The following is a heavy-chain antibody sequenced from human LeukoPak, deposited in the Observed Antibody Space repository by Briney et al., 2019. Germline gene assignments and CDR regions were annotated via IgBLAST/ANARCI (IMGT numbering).Heavy chain of an antibody. CDR1: GFTFGSYA. CDR2: ISGSGGST. V-gene: IGHV3-23*01. J-gene: IGHJ4*02. CDR3: AKSPYPSPSSSGYY. D-gene: IGHD3-22*01. Sequence: QPGGSLRLSCAASGFTFGSYAMSWVRQAPGKGLEWVSAISGSGGSTYYADSVKGRFTISRDNSKNTLYLQMNSLRAEDPAVYYCAKSPYPSPSSSGYYWGQGTLVTVSS.